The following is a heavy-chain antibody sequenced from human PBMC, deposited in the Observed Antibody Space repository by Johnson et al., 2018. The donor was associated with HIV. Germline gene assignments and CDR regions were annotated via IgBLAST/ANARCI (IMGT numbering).Heavy chain of an antibody. J-gene: IGHJ3*01. V-gene: IGHV3-NL1*01. Sequence: QVQLVESGGGVVQPGRSLRLSCVVSGFTFSSYGMHWVRQAPGKGLEWVSVIYSGGSTYYADSVKGRFTISRDNSKNTLYLQMNSLRAGDTAVYYCARVDKNSSSWSAFDFWGQGTMVTVSS. D-gene: IGHD6-13*01. CDR1: GFTFSSYG. CDR2: IYSGGST. CDR3: ARVDKNSSSWSAFDF.